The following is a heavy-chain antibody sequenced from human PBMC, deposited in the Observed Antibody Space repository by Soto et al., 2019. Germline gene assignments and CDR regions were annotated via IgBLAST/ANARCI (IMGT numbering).Heavy chain of an antibody. CDR2: FSAYNGNT. D-gene: IGHD5-12*01. Sequence: ASVKVSCKASGYTFTSYGISWVRQAPGQGLEWMGWFSAYNGNTNYAQKLQGRVTMTTDTSTSTAYMELRSLRSDDTAVYYCASSGGYNAYYYYGMDVWGQGTTVTVSS. V-gene: IGHV1-18*01. J-gene: IGHJ6*02. CDR3: ASSGGYNAYYYYGMDV. CDR1: GYTFTSYG.